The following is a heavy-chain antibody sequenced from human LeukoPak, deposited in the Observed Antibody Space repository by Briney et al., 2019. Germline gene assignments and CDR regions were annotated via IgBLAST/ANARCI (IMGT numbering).Heavy chain of an antibody. CDR1: GGSVSSGSYY. V-gene: IGHV4-61*01. D-gene: IGHD2-2*01. CDR3: ARGPSTYPYYYYYGMDV. CDR2: IYYSGST. J-gene: IGHJ6*02. Sequence: PSETLSLTCTVSGGSVSSGSYYWSWIRQPPGKGLEWIGYIYYSGSTNYNPSLKSRVTISVDTSKNQFSLKLSSVTAADTAVYYCARGPSTYPYYYYYGMDVWGQGTTVTVSS.